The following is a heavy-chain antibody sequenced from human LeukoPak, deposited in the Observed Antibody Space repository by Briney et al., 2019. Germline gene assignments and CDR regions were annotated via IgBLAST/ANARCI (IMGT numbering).Heavy chain of an antibody. J-gene: IGHJ4*02. CDR2: ISSDSITI. Sequence: GGSLRLSCAASGLSISGYSMNWVRQAPGKGLEWVSYISSDSITISYADSVKGRFTISRDNSKNSLYLQMNSLRAEDTAVYYCARETQYYFDYWGQGALVTVSS. CDR3: ARETQYYFDY. V-gene: IGHV3-48*04. CDR1: GLSISGYS.